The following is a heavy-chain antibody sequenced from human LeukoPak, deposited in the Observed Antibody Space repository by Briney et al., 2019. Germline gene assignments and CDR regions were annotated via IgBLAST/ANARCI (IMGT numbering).Heavy chain of an antibody. D-gene: IGHD3-10*01. CDR2: ISINGGST. Sequence: GGSLRLSCAASGFTFSSYATHWVRQAPGRGLEYVSSISINGGSTYVANSVKSRFTISRENSQHTLYLQMGSLRAEDMAVYYCARDRGGMVRGVITHFDYWGQGTLVTVSS. CDR1: GFTFSSYA. V-gene: IGHV3-64*01. CDR3: ARDRGGMVRGVITHFDY. J-gene: IGHJ4*02.